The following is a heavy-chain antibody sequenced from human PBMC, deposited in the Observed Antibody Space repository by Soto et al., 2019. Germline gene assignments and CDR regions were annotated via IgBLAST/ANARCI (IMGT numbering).Heavy chain of an antibody. CDR3: ARGGRRRYYYGMDV. CDR2: IGTAGDT. J-gene: IGHJ6*02. CDR1: GFTFSSYD. V-gene: IGHV3-13*01. Sequence: EVQLVESGGGLVQPGGSLRLSCAASGFTFSSYDMHWVRQATGKGLEWVSAIGTAGDTYYPGSVKCRFTISREKAKNSLDLQMTSLRAGDTALYYWARGGRRRYYYGMDVWGQGTTVTVSS.